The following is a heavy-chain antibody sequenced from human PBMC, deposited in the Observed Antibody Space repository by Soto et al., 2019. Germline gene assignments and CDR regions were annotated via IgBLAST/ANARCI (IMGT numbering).Heavy chain of an antibody. CDR3: AGQTMVRGAVYFDS. D-gene: IGHD3-10*01. CDR2: IYYSGST. V-gene: IGHV4-30-4*01. CDR1: GGSISSGDYY. J-gene: IGHJ4*02. Sequence: SETLSLTCTVSGGSISSGDYYWSWIRQPPGKGLEWIGYIYYSGSTYYNPSLKSRVTISVDTSKNQFSLKLSSVTAADTAVYYCAGQTMVRGAVYFDSWGQGTLVTVSS.